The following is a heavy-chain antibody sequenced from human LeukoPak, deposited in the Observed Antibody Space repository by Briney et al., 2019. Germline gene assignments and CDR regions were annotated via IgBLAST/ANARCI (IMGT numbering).Heavy chain of an antibody. Sequence: GASVKVFCKASGYTFTGYYMHWVRQAPGQGLEWMGWINPNSGGTNYAQKFQGRVTMTRDTSISTAYMELSRLRSDDTAVYYCARDYDSSGYWFDPWGQGTLVTVSS. J-gene: IGHJ5*02. CDR1: GYTFTGYY. CDR3: ARDYDSSGYWFDP. CDR2: INPNSGGT. V-gene: IGHV1-2*02. D-gene: IGHD3-22*01.